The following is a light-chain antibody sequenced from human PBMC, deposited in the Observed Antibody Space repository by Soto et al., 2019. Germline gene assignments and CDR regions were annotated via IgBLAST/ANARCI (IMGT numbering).Light chain of an antibody. J-gene: IGKJ4*01. CDR2: GAS. V-gene: IGKV1-9*01. CDR1: QGVRSY. Sequence: IQLTQSPSSLSASVGDRVTITCRASQGVRSYLAWYQQKPGQAPKLLIYGASTLQSGVPSRFSGSGSGTDFTLTISNLKPEDFAVYYCQQYGSSALTFGGGTKVEIK. CDR3: QQYGSSALT.